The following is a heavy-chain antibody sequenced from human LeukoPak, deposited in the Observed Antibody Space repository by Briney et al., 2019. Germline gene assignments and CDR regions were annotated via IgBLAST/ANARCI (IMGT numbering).Heavy chain of an antibody. CDR1: GFTFSTYA. Sequence: GGSLRLSCVVSGFTFSTYAMTWVRQAPGKGLEWVSSISNSGGHTYYADSVKGRFTISRDNSKNTLYLQLNSLKVDDTAVYYCAKDAVDYWGQGTLVTVSS. V-gene: IGHV3-23*01. CDR2: ISNSGGHT. CDR3: AKDAVDY. J-gene: IGHJ4*02.